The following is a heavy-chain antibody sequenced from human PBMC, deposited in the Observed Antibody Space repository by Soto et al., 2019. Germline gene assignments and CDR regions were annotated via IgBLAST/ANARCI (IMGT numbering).Heavy chain of an antibody. J-gene: IGHJ4*02. CDR2: INHSGST. CDR1: GGSFIGYY. Sequence: SETLSLTCAVYGGSFIGYYWSWIRQPPGKGLEWIGEINHSGSTNYNPSLRSRVTISVDTSKNQFSLKLSSVTAADTAVYYCARGSGNNDIVVVPAAILREGYYFDYWGQGTLVTVSS. D-gene: IGHD2-2*01. V-gene: IGHV4-34*01. CDR3: ARGSGNNDIVVVPAAILREGYYFDY.